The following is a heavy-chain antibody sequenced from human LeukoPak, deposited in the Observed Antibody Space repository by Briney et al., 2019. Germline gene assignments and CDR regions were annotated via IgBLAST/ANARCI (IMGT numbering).Heavy chain of an antibody. CDR3: ARDAGYSSGWNYFDY. J-gene: IGHJ4*02. CDR1: GYTFTGYY. CDR2: INPNGGTT. Sequence: ASVKVSCKASGYTFTGYYMHWVRQAPGQGLEWMGIINPNGGTTTYAQKFQGRVTMTRDTSTSTVYMELSSLRSEDTAVYYCARDAGYSSGWNYFDYWGQETLVTVSS. D-gene: IGHD6-19*01. V-gene: IGHV1-46*01.